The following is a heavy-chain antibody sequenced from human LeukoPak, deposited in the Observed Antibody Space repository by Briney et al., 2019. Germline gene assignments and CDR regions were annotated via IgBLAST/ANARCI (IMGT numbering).Heavy chain of an antibody. Sequence: SGPTLVNPTQTLTLTCTFSGFSLSSSEVGVGWIRQPPGKALEWLALIYWNDDKRYSPSLESRLTITKDTSKNQVVLTMTNMDPVDTATYYCAHRSITIFGVVIVDYWGQGTLVTVSS. V-gene: IGHV2-5*01. D-gene: IGHD3-3*01. J-gene: IGHJ4*02. CDR3: AHRSITIFGVVIVDY. CDR2: IYWNDDK. CDR1: GFSLSSSEVG.